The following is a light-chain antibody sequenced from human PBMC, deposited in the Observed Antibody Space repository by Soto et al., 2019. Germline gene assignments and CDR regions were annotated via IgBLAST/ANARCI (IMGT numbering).Light chain of an antibody. CDR1: QSISSY. J-gene: IGKJ1*01. V-gene: IGKV1-39*01. Sequence: DIQMTQSPSSASASIGDRVTITCRASQSISSYLNWYQQKPGKAPKLLIYAASTLPSGVPFRFSGSGSGTEFTLTISSLQSEDFAVYYCQQSSNWPRTFGQGTQVDI. CDR3: QQSSNWPRT. CDR2: AAS.